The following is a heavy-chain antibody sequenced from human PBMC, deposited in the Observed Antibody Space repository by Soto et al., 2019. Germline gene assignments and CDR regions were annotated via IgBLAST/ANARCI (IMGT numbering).Heavy chain of an antibody. CDR1: GGSVSSGSYY. D-gene: IGHD5-12*01. J-gene: IGHJ4*02. Sequence: SETLSLTCTVSGGSVSSGSYYLSWIRQPPGKGLEWIGYIYYSGSTNYNPSLKSRVTISVDTSKNQFSLKLRSVTAAATDVYYCARDSQDGYHPAFEKWGQGALVHVSS. CDR2: IYYSGST. V-gene: IGHV4-61*01. CDR3: ARDSQDGYHPAFEK.